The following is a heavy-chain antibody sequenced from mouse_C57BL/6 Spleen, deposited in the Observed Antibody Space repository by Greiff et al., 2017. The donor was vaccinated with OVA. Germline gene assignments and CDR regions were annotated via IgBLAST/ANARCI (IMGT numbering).Heavy chain of an antibody. CDR1: GFTFSDYY. CDR3: ARNSNGRFDY. CDR2: INYDGSST. J-gene: IGHJ2*01. Sequence: EVMLVESEGGLVQPGSSMKLSCTASGFTFSDYYMAWVRQVPEKGLEWVANINYDGSSTYYLDSLKSRFIISRDNAKNILYLQMSSLKSEDTATYYCARNSNGRFDYWGLGTTLTVSS. D-gene: IGHD2-5*01. V-gene: IGHV5-16*01.